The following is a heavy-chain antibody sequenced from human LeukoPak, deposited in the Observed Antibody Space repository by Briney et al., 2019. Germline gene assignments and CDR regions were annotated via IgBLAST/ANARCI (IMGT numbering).Heavy chain of an antibody. Sequence: GGSLRLSCAASGFTFSSYSMIWVRQAPRKGLEWVSTSSDTTYYTDSVKGRFTISRDTSKNTLYLQMNSLGAADTAVYYCARSRGPGNHYFDYWGQGALVTVSS. CDR2: SSDTT. V-gene: IGHV3-23*01. D-gene: IGHD4-23*01. CDR1: GFTFSSYS. CDR3: ARSRGPGNHYFDY. J-gene: IGHJ4*02.